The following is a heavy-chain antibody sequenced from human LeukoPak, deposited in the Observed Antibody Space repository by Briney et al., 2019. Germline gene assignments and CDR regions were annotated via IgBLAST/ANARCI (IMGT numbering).Heavy chain of an antibody. CDR2: INHSGST. CDR3: ARDRVGYSYGFVDY. D-gene: IGHD5-18*01. J-gene: IGHJ4*02. Sequence: SETLSLTCTVSGGSIRSYYWSWIRQPPGKGLEWIGEINHSGSTNYNPSLKSRVTISVDTSKNQFSLKLSSVTAEDTAVYYCARDRVGYSYGFVDYWGQGTLVTVSS. V-gene: IGHV4-34*01. CDR1: GGSIRSYY.